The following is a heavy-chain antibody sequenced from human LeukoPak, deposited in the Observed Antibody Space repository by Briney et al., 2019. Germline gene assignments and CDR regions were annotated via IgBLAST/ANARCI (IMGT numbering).Heavy chain of an antibody. CDR3: ARHAVAGTPDAFDI. D-gene: IGHD6-19*01. CDR1: GFTFDDYA. V-gene: IGHV3-9*01. Sequence: GGSLRLSCAASGFTFDDYAMHWVRQAPGKGLEWVSGISWNSGSIGYADSVKGRFTVSRDNAKNSLYLQMNSLRAEDTALYYCARHAVAGTPDAFDIWGQGTMVTVSS. J-gene: IGHJ3*02. CDR2: ISWNSGSI.